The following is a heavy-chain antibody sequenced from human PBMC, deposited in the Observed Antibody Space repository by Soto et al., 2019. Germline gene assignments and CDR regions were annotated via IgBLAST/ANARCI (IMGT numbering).Heavy chain of an antibody. CDR1: GFTFGDYA. Sequence: GGSLRLSCTASGFTFGDYAMSWFRQAPGKGLEWVGFIRSKAYGGTTEYAASVKGRFTISRDDSKSIAYLQMNSLKTEDTAVYYCTRDGTVVVPAARDPYYYYYMDVWGKGTTVTVSS. J-gene: IGHJ6*03. V-gene: IGHV3-49*03. D-gene: IGHD2-2*01. CDR2: IRSKAYGGTT. CDR3: TRDGTVVVPAARDPYYYYYMDV.